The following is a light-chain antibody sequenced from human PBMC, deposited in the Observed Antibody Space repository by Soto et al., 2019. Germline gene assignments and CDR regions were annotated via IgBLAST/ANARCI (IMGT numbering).Light chain of an antibody. CDR3: QQRSNWPPEIT. V-gene: IGKV3-11*01. CDR2: DAS. Sequence: EVVLTQSPATLSLSPGERATLSCRASQSVGSFLAWYQRKPGQAPRLLIYDASRRATGIPVRFSGSGSGTDFTLTISSLEPEDFAVYYCQQRSNWPPEITFGQGTRLEIK. CDR1: QSVGSF. J-gene: IGKJ5*01.